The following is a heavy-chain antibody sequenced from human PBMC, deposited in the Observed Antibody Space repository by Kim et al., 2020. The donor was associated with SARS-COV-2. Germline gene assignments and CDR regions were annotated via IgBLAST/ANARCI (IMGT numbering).Heavy chain of an antibody. J-gene: IGHJ6*02. V-gene: IGHV3-11*01. CDR2: LSSSGSTI. Sequence: GGSLRLSCAASGFTFSDYYMSWIRQAPGKGLEWISYLSSSGSTIYYADSARGRFTISRDNAKNSLYLQMNSLRAEDTAVYYCARLHDNYYFYMDVWGQGTTVTVSS. CDR1: GFTFSDYY. CDR3: ARLHDNYYFYMDV. D-gene: IGHD3-22*01.